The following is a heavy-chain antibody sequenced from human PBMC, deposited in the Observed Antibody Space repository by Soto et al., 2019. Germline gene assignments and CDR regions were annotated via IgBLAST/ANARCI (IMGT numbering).Heavy chain of an antibody. CDR1: GYTFRNYG. CDR2: ISANDGNT. Sequence: ASVKDSCKASGYTFRNYGITWVRQAPGQGLEWVRCISANDGNTHYAQKIQGRATMTTDTSTSTAYLEVRSLRSDDTAVYYCARKGTGAPVDYWGQGTLVTVSS. V-gene: IGHV1-18*01. J-gene: IGHJ4*02. CDR3: ARKGTGAPVDY.